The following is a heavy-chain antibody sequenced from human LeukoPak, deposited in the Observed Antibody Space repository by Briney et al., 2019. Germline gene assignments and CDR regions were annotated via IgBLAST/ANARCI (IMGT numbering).Heavy chain of an antibody. CDR2: IYYSGST. Sequence: SETLSLTCTVSGGSISSYYWSWIRQPPGKGLEWIGYIYYSGSTNYNPSLKSRVTISVDTSKNQFSLKLSSVTAADTAVYYCARAKGSDDFWSGYGYHFDYWGQGTLVTVSS. V-gene: IGHV4-59*01. CDR3: ARAKGSDDFWSGYGYHFDY. CDR1: GGSISSYY. D-gene: IGHD3-3*01. J-gene: IGHJ4*02.